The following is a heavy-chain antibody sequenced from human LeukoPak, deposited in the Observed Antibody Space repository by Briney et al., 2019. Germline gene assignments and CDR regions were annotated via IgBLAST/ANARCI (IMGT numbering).Heavy chain of an antibody. CDR2: ISAYNGNT. V-gene: IGHV1-18*01. J-gene: IGHJ6*02. Sequence: GASVKVSCKASSFIFTNYGFTWVRQAPGQGLEWLGWISAYNGNTKFAQKLQGRVTMTTDTSTSTAYMELRSLRSDDTAVYYCAREAGGGYRNMDVWGQGTTVIVSS. CDR1: SFIFTNYG. D-gene: IGHD5-12*01. CDR3: AREAGGGYRNMDV.